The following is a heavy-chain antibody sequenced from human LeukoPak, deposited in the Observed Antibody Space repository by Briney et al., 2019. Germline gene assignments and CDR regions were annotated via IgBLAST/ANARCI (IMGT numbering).Heavy chain of an antibody. CDR2: IYYSGST. V-gene: IGHV4-59*01. J-gene: IGHJ6*04. Sequence: PSETLSLTCTVSGGSISSYYWSWIRQPPGKGLEWIGYIYYSGSTNYNPSLKSRATISVDTSKNQFSLKLSSVTAADTAVYYCARARGYSYGLYYYYGMDVWGKGTTVTVSS. CDR1: GGSISSYY. D-gene: IGHD5-18*01. CDR3: ARARGYSYGLYYYYGMDV.